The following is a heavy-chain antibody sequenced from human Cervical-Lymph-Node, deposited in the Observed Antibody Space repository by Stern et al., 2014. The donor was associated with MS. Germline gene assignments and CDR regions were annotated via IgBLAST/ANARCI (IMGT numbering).Heavy chain of an antibody. D-gene: IGHD3-3*01. CDR2: MNPSGHST. J-gene: IGHJ4*02. CDR1: GYTFTNCY. V-gene: IGHV1-46*01. Sequence: DQLVESGAEVKKPGASVKLSCKASGYTFTNCYMHWVRQAPGQGLEWMGIMNPSGHSTTSAQNFQGRVTVTRDPSTSTVYMELSSLRSEDTALYYCVCWSDYTDYWGQGTLVTVSS. CDR3: VCWSDYTDY.